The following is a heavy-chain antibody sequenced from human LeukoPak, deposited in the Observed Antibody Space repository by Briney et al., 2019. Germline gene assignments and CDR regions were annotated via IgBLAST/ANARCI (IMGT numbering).Heavy chain of an antibody. J-gene: IGHJ4*02. Sequence: SETLSLTCAVSGGSISSGGYSWNWIRQPPGKGLECIGYIYQSGSTYYNPSLKSRVTISVDTSKNQFSLKLSSVTAADTAVYYCARRGPYSSGWYGVANHYFDYWGQGTLVTVSS. D-gene: IGHD6-19*01. CDR1: GGSISSGGYS. V-gene: IGHV4-30-2*01. CDR3: ARRGPYSSGWYGVANHYFDY. CDR2: IYQSGST.